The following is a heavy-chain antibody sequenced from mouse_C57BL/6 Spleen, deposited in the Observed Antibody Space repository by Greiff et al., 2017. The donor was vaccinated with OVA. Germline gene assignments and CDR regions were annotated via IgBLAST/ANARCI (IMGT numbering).Heavy chain of an antibody. Sequence: QVQLQQSGPELVKPGASVKISCKASGYAFSSSWMNWVKQRPGKGLEWIGRIYPGDGDTNYNGKFKGKATLTADKSSSTAYMQLSSLTSEDSAVYFCARGATVVAKGCAYWGQGTLVTVSA. J-gene: IGHJ3*01. D-gene: IGHD1-1*01. CDR3: ARGATVVAKGCAY. V-gene: IGHV1-82*01. CDR1: GYAFSSSW. CDR2: IYPGDGDT.